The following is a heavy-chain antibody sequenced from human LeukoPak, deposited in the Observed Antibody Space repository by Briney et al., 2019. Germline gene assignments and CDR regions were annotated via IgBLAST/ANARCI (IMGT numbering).Heavy chain of an antibody. Sequence: PGGSLRLSCAASGFVFSDYSFNWVRQAPGKGLEWVASINTVSSYIYYADSVRGRFTISRDNAKNSVLLQMNSLRAEDMAMYYCVRLRRNRDRSGYFYYYDNWGQRTLVTVSS. CDR3: VRLRRNRDRSGYFYYYDN. V-gene: IGHV3-21*01. CDR1: GFVFSDYS. D-gene: IGHD3-22*01. CDR2: INTVSSYI. J-gene: IGHJ4*02.